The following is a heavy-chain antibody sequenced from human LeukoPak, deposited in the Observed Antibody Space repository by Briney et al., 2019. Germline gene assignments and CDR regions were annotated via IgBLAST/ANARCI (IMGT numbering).Heavy chain of an antibody. V-gene: IGHV4-38-2*02. J-gene: IGHJ5*02. CDR3: ARGSGSGYYRNWFDP. Sequence: SETLSLTCTVSGYSISSGYYWGWIRQPPGKGLEWIGSIYHSGSTYYNPSLKSRVTISVDTSKNQFSLKLSSVTAADTAVYYCARGSGSGYYRNWFDPWGQGTLVTVSS. D-gene: IGHD3-22*01. CDR1: GYSISSGYY. CDR2: IYHSGST.